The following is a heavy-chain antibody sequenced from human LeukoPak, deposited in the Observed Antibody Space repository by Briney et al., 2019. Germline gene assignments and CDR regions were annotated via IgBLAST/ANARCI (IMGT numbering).Heavy chain of an antibody. CDR2: IYYTGSA. D-gene: IGHD2-2*01. J-gene: IGHJ6*02. V-gene: IGHV4-61*08. Sequence: PSETLSLACIVSGGSVSSGDYYWSWIRQPPGKGLEWIGHIYYTGSANYNPSLKSRVTISVDTSKTQFSLKLNSVTAADTAVYYCARHGIHCTSTSCQAYFHYYGMDVWGQGTTVTVS. CDR3: ARHGIHCTSTSCQAYFHYYGMDV. CDR1: GGSVSSGDYY.